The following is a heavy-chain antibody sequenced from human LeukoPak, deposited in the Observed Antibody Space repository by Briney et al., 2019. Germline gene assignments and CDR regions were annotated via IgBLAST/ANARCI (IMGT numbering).Heavy chain of an antibody. V-gene: IGHV4-39*01. Sequence: SETLSLTCTVSGASISSSSYYWAWIRQPPGKGLEWIGSIYYSGSTYYNPSLNSRVTISVDTSKNRFSLKLTSVTAADTAVFYCARLPQRSDILTSYANSFDYWGQGTLVTVSS. CDR1: GASISSSSYY. CDR2: IYYSGST. J-gene: IGHJ4*02. D-gene: IGHD3-9*01. CDR3: ARLPQRSDILTSYANSFDY.